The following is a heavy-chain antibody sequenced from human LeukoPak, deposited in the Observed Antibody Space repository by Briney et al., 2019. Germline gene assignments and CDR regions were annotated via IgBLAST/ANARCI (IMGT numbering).Heavy chain of an antibody. CDR2: NNGDGSTT. Sequence: TGGSLRLSCAASGLTVSSYSMNWVRQAPGKGLMYISRNNGDGSTTNYADVVKGRFTMSRDNVKNTLYLQMNSLRVEDTAVYYCARDPRNVGLAPWGQGTLVTVSS. V-gene: IGHV3-74*01. CDR3: ARDPRNVGLAP. CDR1: GLTVSSYS. D-gene: IGHD2-15*01. J-gene: IGHJ5*02.